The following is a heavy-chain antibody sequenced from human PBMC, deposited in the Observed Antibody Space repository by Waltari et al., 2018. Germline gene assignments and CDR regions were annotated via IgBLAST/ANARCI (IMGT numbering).Heavy chain of an antibody. J-gene: IGHJ6*02. V-gene: IGHV3-74*01. CDR3: ARDGYTYGYGGMGV. CDR1: GFTFSSYG. D-gene: IGHD5-18*01. Sequence: EVQLVESGGGLVQPGGSLRLSCAASGFTFSSYGMHWVRQAPGKGLVWVSRMNGDGSSTTYADSVKGRFTISRDNAKNTLYLQMNSLRAEDTAVYYCARDGYTYGYGGMGVWGQGTTVTVSS. CDR2: MNGDGSST.